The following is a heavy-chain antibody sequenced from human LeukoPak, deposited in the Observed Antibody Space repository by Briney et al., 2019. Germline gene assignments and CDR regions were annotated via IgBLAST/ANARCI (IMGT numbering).Heavy chain of an antibody. Sequence: SETLSLTCTVSGGSISSYYWSWIRQPPGKGLEWIGDIYYSGSTNYNPSLKSRVTISVDTSKNQFSLKLSPVTAADTAVYYCARTTHYDFWSGYFFDYWGQGTLVTVSS. D-gene: IGHD3-3*01. CDR3: ARTTHYDFWSGYFFDY. CDR2: IYYSGST. J-gene: IGHJ4*02. CDR1: GGSISSYY. V-gene: IGHV4-59*01.